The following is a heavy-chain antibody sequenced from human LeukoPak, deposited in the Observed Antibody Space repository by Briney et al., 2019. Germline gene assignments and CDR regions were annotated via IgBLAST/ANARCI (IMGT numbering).Heavy chain of an antibody. CDR3: AREGITMVRGPRDWFDP. D-gene: IGHD3-10*01. Sequence: PSGTLSLTCTVSGGSISSYYWSWIRQPAGKGLEWIGRIYTSGSTNYNPSLKSRVTMSVDTSKNQFSLKLSSVTAADTAVYYCAREGITMVRGPRDWFDPWGQGTLVTVSS. V-gene: IGHV4-4*07. J-gene: IGHJ5*02. CDR2: IYTSGST. CDR1: GGSISSYY.